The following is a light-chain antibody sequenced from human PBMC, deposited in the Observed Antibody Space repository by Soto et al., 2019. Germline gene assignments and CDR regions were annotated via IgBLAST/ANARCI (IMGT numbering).Light chain of an antibody. J-gene: IGLJ1*01. Sequence: ALTQPPSASGSPGQSVTISCTGTSSDVGGYNYVSWYQQHPGKAPKLMIYEVSKRPSGVPDRFSGSKSGNTASLTVTGLQAEDEADYYCQSYDSSLSGLEVFGTGTKVTVL. CDR1: SSDVGGYNY. CDR2: EVS. V-gene: IGLV2-8*01. CDR3: QSYDSSLSGLEV.